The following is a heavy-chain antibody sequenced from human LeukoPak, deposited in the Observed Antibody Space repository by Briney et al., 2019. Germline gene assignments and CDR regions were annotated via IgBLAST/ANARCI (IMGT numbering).Heavy chain of an antibody. CDR2: INSGGST. CDR3: AREGIQLWFGGVGDWFDP. Sequence: PGGSLRLSWAASGXTVSSNYMSWVRQPPGKGLEWVSVINSGGSTNYADSVKGRLTISRDNSQNTLYLQMNSLRAEDTAVYYCAREGIQLWFGGVGDWFDPWGQGTLVTVSS. V-gene: IGHV3-53*05. CDR1: GXTVSSNY. J-gene: IGHJ5*02. D-gene: IGHD5-18*01.